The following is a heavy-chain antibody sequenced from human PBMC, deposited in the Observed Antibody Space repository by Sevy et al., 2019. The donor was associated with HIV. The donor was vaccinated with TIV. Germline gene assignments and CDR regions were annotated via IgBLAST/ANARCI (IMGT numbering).Heavy chain of an antibody. CDR3: ARVGSDSLLDAFDI. D-gene: IGHD1-26*01. CDR2: IIPIFGTA. Sequence: ASVKVSCKASGGTFSSYAISWVRQAPGQGLEWMGGIIPIFGTANYAQKFQGRVRITADESTSTAYMGVSSLRSEDTAVYYCARVGSDSLLDAFDIWGQGTMVTVSS. CDR1: GGTFSSYA. V-gene: IGHV1-69*13. J-gene: IGHJ3*02.